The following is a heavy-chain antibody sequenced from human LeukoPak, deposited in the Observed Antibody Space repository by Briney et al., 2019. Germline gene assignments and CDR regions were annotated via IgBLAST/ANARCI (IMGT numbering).Heavy chain of an antibody. CDR3: AKAGAFGVVIYYFDY. CDR2: ISGSGGST. J-gene: IGHJ4*02. CDR1: GFTFSSYA. V-gene: IGHV3-23*01. D-gene: IGHD3-3*01. Sequence: GGSLRLSCAASGFTFSSYAMSWVRQAPGKGLEWVSAISGSGGSTYYADSVKGRFTISRDNSKNTLYLQMNSLRAEDTALYYCAKAGAFGVVIYYFDYWGQGTLVTVSS.